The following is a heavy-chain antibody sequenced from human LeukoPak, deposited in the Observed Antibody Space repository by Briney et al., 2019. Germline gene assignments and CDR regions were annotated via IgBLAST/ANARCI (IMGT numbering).Heavy chain of an antibody. Sequence: PSETLSLTCAVYGGSFSGYYWSWIRQPPGKGLEWIGGINHSGSTNYNPSLKSRVTISVDTSKNQFSLKLSSVTAADTAVYYCARGRGYCSSTSCYTTPRNWFDPWGQGTLVTVSS. CDR1: GGSFSGYY. V-gene: IGHV4-34*01. D-gene: IGHD2-2*02. CDR3: ARGRGYCSSTSCYTTPRNWFDP. CDR2: INHSGST. J-gene: IGHJ5*02.